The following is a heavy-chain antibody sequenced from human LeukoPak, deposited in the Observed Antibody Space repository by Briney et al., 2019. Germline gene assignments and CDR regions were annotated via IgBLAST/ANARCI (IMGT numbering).Heavy chain of an antibody. Sequence: PGGSLRLSCAASGFTFSSYAMNWVRQAPGKGLEWVSSISGSVGRTFYADSVKGRFTISRDNSKNTLYLQMNSLRAEDAALYYCGKDHHADTAMVSWGQGTLVTVSS. J-gene: IGHJ4*02. D-gene: IGHD5-18*01. CDR2: ISGSVGRT. CDR3: GKDHHADTAMVS. V-gene: IGHV3-23*01. CDR1: GFTFSSYA.